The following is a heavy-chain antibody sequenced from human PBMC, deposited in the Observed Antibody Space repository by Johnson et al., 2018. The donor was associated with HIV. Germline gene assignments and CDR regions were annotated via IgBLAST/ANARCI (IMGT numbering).Heavy chain of an antibody. CDR3: ARVGAIAAGSALDI. CDR2: INWNGGST. D-gene: IGHD6-13*01. Sequence: VQLVESGGGVVRPGGSLRLSCAASGFTFDDYGMSWVRQVPGKGLEWVSGINWNGGSTGYADSVKCRFTISRDNAKNSLYLQRNSLRAEDTALYYRARVGAIAAGSALDIWGQGTMVTVSS. CDR1: GFTFDDYG. V-gene: IGHV3-20*04. J-gene: IGHJ3*02.